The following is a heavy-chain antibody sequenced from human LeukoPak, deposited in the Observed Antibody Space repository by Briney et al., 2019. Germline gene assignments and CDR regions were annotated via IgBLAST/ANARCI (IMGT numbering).Heavy chain of an antibody. D-gene: IGHD3-3*01. J-gene: IGHJ3*02. CDR2: ISTSGGLSSI. CDR3: ARDALARHHYDFWSGYYKPDAFDI. V-gene: IGHV3-21*01. Sequence: PGGSLRLSCAASGFIFSSFSVNWVRQAPGKGLEWVSSISTSGGLSSIYYADSVKGRFTISRDNAKNSLYLQMNSLRAEDTAVYYCARDALARHHYDFWSGYYKPDAFDIWGQGTMVTVSS. CDR1: GFIFSSFS.